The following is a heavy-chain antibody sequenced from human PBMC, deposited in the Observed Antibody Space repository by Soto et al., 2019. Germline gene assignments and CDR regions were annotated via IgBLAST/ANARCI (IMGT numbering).Heavy chain of an antibody. Sequence: QITLKESGPTLVKPTQTLTLTCTFSGFSLSTSGVGVGWIRQPPGKALEWLALIYWDDDKRYSPSLKSRLTITKDPSKNQVVLTMPNMDPVDTATYYCAHSRPRMTTVTSPPDYYSYYGMDVWGQGTTVTVSS. V-gene: IGHV2-5*02. J-gene: IGHJ6*02. CDR2: IYWDDDK. CDR3: AHSRPRMTTVTSPPDYYSYYGMDV. CDR1: GFSLSTSGVG. D-gene: IGHD4-4*01.